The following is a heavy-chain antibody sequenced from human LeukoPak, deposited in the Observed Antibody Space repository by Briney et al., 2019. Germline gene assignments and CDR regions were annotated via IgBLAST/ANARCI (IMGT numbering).Heavy chain of an antibody. V-gene: IGHV3-74*01. CDR2: INSDGSGT. CDR1: GFNFSSYW. Sequence: GGSLRLSCAASGFNFSSYWMHWVRQAPGKGLVWVSRINSDGSGTIYADSVQGRFTISRDNAKNTLYLQMNSLRAEDTAVYYCACDRDYYDSSGYYNYWGQGTLVTVSS. CDR3: ACDRDYYDSSGYYNY. J-gene: IGHJ4*02. D-gene: IGHD3-22*01.